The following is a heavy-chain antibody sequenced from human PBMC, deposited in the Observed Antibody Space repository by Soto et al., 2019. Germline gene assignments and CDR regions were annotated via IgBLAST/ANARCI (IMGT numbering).Heavy chain of an antibody. CDR2: ISYDGSNK. CDR3: AKETAIYYDFWSGYYTGDRRDTYYYYGMDV. J-gene: IGHJ6*02. CDR1: GFTFSSYG. Sequence: GGSLRLSCAASGFTFSSYGMHWVRQAPGKGLEWVAVISYDGSNKYYADSVKGRFTISRDNSKNTLYLQMNSLRAEDTAVYYCAKETAIYYDFWSGYYTGDRRDTYYYYGMDVWGQGTTVTVSS. V-gene: IGHV3-30*18. D-gene: IGHD3-3*01.